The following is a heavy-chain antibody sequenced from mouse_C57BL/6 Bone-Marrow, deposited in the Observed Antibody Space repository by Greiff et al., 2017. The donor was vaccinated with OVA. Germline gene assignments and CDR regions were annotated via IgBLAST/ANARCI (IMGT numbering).Heavy chain of an antibody. CDR2: IWRGGST. D-gene: IGHD2-12*01. CDR3: ANLRRGDYYAMDY. Sequence: VQLVESGPGLVQPSQRLSITCTVSGFSLTSYGVHWVRQSPGKGLEWLGVIWRGGSTDYNAAFMSRLSITKDNSKSQVFFKMNSLQADDTAIYYCANLRRGDYYAMDYWGQGTSVTVSS. CDR1: GFSLTSYG. V-gene: IGHV2-5*01. J-gene: IGHJ4*01.